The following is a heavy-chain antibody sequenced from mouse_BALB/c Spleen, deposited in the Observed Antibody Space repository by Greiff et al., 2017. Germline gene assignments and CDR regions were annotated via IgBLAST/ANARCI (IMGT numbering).Heavy chain of an antibody. V-gene: IGHV5-17*02. CDR3: ARSHAMDY. Sequence: EVQVVESGGGLVQPGGSRKLSCAASGFTFSSFGMQWVRQSPEKGLEWVAYISSGSSTIYYADTVKGRFTISRDNPKNTLCLEMTSLRSEDTAMYYCARSHAMDYWGQGTSVTVSS. J-gene: IGHJ4*01. CDR1: GFTFSSFG. CDR2: ISSGSSTI.